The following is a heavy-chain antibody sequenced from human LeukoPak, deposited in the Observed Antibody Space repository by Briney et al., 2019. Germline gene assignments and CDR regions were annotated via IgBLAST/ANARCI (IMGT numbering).Heavy chain of an antibody. CDR2: INPNSGGT. J-gene: IGHJ5*02. CDR3: ARTDIVATSWFDP. V-gene: IGHV1-2*02. CDR1: GYTFTGYY. Sequence: ASVKVSCKASGYTFTGYYMHWVRQAPGQGLEWMGWINPNSGGTNYAQKFQGRVTMTRDTSISTAYMELSRLRSDDTAVYYCARTDIVATSWFDPWGQGTPVTVSS. D-gene: IGHD5-12*01.